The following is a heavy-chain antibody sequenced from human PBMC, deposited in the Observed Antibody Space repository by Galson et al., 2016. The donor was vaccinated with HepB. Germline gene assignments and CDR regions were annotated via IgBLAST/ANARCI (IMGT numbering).Heavy chain of an antibody. CDR3: AREIPRKQLWLRFGYFDS. D-gene: IGHD5-18*01. CDR2: MNPKSGNT. CDR1: GYTFTSSD. V-gene: IGHV1-8*01. Sequence: SVKVSCKASGYTFTSSDINWVRQAPGQGLEWMGWMNPKSGNTGYARKFQGRVTMTRDTSISTAYMELSSLRSEDTAVYYCAREIPRKQLWLRFGYFDSWGQGTLVTVSS. J-gene: IGHJ4*02.